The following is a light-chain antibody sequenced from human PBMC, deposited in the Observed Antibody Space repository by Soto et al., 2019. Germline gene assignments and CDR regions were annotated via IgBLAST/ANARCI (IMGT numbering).Light chain of an antibody. Sequence: EIVMTQSPPSLSVTPGEPASISCRSSHSLLHSNGFQYLDWYLQKPGQSPQLLIYLGFNRASGVPDRFSGSGSGTDFTLKISRVEAEDVGIYFCMQPLEAPWTFGQGTKVAIK. CDR2: LGF. CDR1: HSLLHSNGFQY. CDR3: MQPLEAPWT. V-gene: IGKV2-28*01. J-gene: IGKJ1*01.